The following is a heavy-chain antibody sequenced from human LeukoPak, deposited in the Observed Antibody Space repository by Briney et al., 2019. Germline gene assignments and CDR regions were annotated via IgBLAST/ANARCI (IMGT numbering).Heavy chain of an antibody. CDR1: GGTFSSYT. CDR2: ISAYNGNT. J-gene: IGHJ3*02. Sequence: ASVKVSCKASGGTFSSYTISWVRQAPGQGLEWMGWISAYNGNTNYAQKLQGRVTMTTDTSTSTAYMELRSLRSDDTAVYYCARDILRFLEWPDAFDIWGQGTMVTVSS. D-gene: IGHD3-3*01. V-gene: IGHV1-18*01. CDR3: ARDILRFLEWPDAFDI.